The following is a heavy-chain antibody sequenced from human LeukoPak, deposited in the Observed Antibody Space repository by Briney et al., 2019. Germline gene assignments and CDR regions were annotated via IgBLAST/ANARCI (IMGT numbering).Heavy chain of an antibody. CDR1: GYKLTNNW. CDR2: IYPGDSDT. CDR3: ARRPYYYDSSGYWFDY. V-gene: IGHV5-51*01. Sequence: GESLKISCKISGYKLTNNWIGWVRQVPGKGLEWMGIIYPGDSDTRYSPSFQGQVTISADKSISTAYLQWSSLKASDTAMYYCARRPYYYDSSGYWFDYWGQGTLVTVSS. D-gene: IGHD3-22*01. J-gene: IGHJ4*02.